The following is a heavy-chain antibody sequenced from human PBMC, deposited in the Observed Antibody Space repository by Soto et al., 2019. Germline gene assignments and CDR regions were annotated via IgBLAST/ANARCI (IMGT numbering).Heavy chain of an antibody. CDR3: ARLGGYYQSLDT. Sequence: SETLSLTCTVSGGSISSGDYYWSWIRQPPGKGLEWIGYIYYSGSTYYNPSFKSRVTISVDTSKNQFSLKLSSVTAADTAVYYCARLGGYYQSLDTWGQGALVTVPQ. J-gene: IGHJ5*02. CDR1: GGSISSGDYY. D-gene: IGHD3-22*01. V-gene: IGHV4-30-4*01. CDR2: IYYSGST.